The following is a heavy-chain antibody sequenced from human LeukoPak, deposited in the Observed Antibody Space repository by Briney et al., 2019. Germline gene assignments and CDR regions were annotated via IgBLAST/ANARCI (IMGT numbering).Heavy chain of an antibody. CDR1: GYTFTNFD. D-gene: IGHD4-11*01. V-gene: IGHV1-8*03. CDR3: ARVGYSNSYDY. Sequence: ASVKVSCKASGYTFTNFDINWVRQATGQGLEWMGWMNPNTGNAGYAQKFQDRVTITWDASISTAYMDLSSLRSEDTAVYYCARVGYSNSYDYWGQGTLVTVSS. CDR2: MNPNTGNA. J-gene: IGHJ4*02.